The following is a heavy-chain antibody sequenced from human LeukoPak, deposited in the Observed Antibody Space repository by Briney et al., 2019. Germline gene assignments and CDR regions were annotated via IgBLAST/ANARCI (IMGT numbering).Heavy chain of an antibody. CDR3: ARNEGWVPAANY. J-gene: IGHJ4*02. Sequence: SETLSLTCTVSGGSISSRSYYWGWIRQPPGKGLEWIGSIYYSGSTYYNPSLKSRVTISVDTSKNQFSLKLSSVTAADTAVYYCARNEGWVPAANYWGQGTLVTVSS. CDR2: IYYSGST. CDR1: GGSISSRSYY. D-gene: IGHD2-2*01. V-gene: IGHV4-39*01.